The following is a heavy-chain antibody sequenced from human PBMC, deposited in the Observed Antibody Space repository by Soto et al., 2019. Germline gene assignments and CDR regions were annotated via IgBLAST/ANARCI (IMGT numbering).Heavy chain of an antibody. CDR2: ISYDGSNK. D-gene: IGHD2-8*01. V-gene: IGHV3-30*18. Sequence: TLRLSCAASGFTFSSYGMHWVRQAPGKGLEWVAVISYDGSNKYYADSVKGRFTISRDNSKNTLYLQMNSLRAEDTAVYYCAKEIEAIVLIPGYYYYGMDVWGQGTTVTVSS. CDR1: GFTFSSYG. CDR3: AKEIEAIVLIPGYYYYGMDV. J-gene: IGHJ6*02.